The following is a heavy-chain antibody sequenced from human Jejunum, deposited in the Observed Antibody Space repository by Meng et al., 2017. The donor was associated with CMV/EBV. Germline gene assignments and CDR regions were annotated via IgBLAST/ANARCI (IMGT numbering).Heavy chain of an antibody. CDR2: IWYDGNKE. Sequence: AAAGFDLGGYGRHWVSQAPGKGLEWIAVIWYDGNKESYVDSVKGRFTISRDSSKKTSYLQMTTLRAEDTAVYYCAKQAATYYFDSWGPGTRVTVSS. J-gene: IGHJ4*02. V-gene: IGHV3-33*06. CDR1: GFDLGGYG. CDR3: AKQAATYYFDS.